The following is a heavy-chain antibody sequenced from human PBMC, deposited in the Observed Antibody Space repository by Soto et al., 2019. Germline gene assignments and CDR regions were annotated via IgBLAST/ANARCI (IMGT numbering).Heavy chain of an antibody. D-gene: IGHD3-10*01. V-gene: IGHV3-15*01. Sequence: PGGSLRLSCAASGFTFSNAWMSWVRQAPGKGLEWVGRIKSKTDGGTTDYAAPVKGRFTISRADSKNTLYLQMNSLKTEDTAVYYCTTAGVIAMVRGVAESFDIWGQGTMVTVSS. CDR3: TTAGVIAMVRGVAESFDI. CDR1: GFTFSNAW. CDR2: IKSKTDGGTT. J-gene: IGHJ3*02.